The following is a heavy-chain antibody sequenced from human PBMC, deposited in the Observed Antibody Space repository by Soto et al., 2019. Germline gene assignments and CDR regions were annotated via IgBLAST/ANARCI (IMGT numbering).Heavy chain of an antibody. V-gene: IGHV1-3*01. CDR3: ASSAGIAAAGTGGGSS. CDR1: GYTFTSYA. J-gene: IGHJ4*02. Sequence: ASVKVSCKASGYTFTSYAMHWVRQAPGQRLEWMGWINAGNGNTKYSQKFQGRVTITRDTSASTAYMELSSLRSEDTAVYYCASSAGIAAAGTGGGSSWGQGXLVTVYS. CDR2: INAGNGNT. D-gene: IGHD6-13*01.